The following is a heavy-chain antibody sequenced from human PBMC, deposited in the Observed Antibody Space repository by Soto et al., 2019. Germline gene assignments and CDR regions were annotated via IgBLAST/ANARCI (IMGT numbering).Heavy chain of an antibody. V-gene: IGHV1-46*04. D-gene: IGHD4-4*01. J-gene: IGHJ4*02. CDR3: ASPMTIVTRLGY. CDR1: GYTVTNYY. CDR2: INPIGDDT. Sequence: QVQLVQSGAEVKKPGASVKISCKASGYTVTNYYMHWVRQAPGQGLEWMGIINPIGDDTTYAQKLQGXVXXXRXXSTSTVYMELSSLKSEDTAVYYCASPMTIVTRLGYWGQGTLVTVSS.